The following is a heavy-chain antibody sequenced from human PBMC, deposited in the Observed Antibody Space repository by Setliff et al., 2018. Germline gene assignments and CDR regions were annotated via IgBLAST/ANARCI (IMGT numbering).Heavy chain of an antibody. CDR2: INPNSGDT. CDR3: VRSGKFGMRFWFDQ. V-gene: IGHV1-2*02. D-gene: IGHD1-26*01. CDR1: GNRFTDYN. J-gene: IGHJ5*02. Sequence: ASVKVSCKASGNRFTDYNLHWVQQAPGQGLDWMGWINPNSGDTHSAQKFQGRVTMTRDTSINTAYMELSSLTSDDTAFYYCVRSGKFGMRFWFDQWGQGTLVTVSS.